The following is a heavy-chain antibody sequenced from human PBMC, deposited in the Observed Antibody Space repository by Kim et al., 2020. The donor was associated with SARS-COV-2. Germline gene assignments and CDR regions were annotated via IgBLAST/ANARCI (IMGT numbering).Heavy chain of an antibody. Sequence: GGSLRLSCAASGFTFDDYAMHWVRQAPGKGLEWVSGISWNSGSIGYADSVKGRFTISRDNAKNSLYLQMNSLRAEDTALYYCAKDKGLGGSGSGSYRQLDYWGQGTRVSVPS. CDR2: ISWNSGSI. J-gene: IGHJ4*02. CDR1: GFTFDDYA. CDR3: AKDKGLGGSGSGSYRQLDY. V-gene: IGHV3-9*01. D-gene: IGHD3-10*01.